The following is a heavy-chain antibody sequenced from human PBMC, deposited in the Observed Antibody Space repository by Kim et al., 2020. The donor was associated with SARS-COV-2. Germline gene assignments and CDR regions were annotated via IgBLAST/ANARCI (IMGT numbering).Heavy chain of an antibody. Sequence: GGSLRLSCAASGFTFSNYWMHWVRQTPGKGLVWVSRIEGDGSSPSYADSVKGRFTVYRDNAKNTLYLQMNSLRVEDTAVYYCARKWFDTLCQGTLGTVSS. CDR2: IEGDGSSP. CDR3: ARKWFDT. J-gene: IGHJ5*02. V-gene: IGHV3-74*01. CDR1: GFTFSNYW.